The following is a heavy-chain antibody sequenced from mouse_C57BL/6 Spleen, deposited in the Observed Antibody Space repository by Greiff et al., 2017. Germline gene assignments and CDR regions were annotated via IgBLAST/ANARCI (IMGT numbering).Heavy chain of an antibody. Sequence: QVQLQQPGAELVKPGASVKLSCKASGYTFTSYWMQWVKQRPGQGLEWIGEIDPSDIYTNYNQKFKGKATLTVDTSSSTAYMQLSSLTSEDSAVYYCARSGYSNYVSFAYWGQGTLVTVSA. D-gene: IGHD2-5*01. CDR3: ARSGYSNYVSFAY. V-gene: IGHV1-50*01. CDR2: IDPSDIYT. J-gene: IGHJ3*01. CDR1: GYTFTSYW.